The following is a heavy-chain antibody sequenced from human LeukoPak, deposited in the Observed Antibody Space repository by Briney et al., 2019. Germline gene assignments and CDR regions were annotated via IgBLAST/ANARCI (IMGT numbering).Heavy chain of an antibody. CDR3: ASRYYYYYYMDV. CDR1: GGSFSDYY. CDR2: INHSGST. V-gene: IGHV4-34*01. J-gene: IGHJ6*03. Sequence: SETLSLTCSVYGGSFSDYYWSWIRQPPGKGLEWIGEINHSGSTNYNPSLKSRVTISVDTSKNQFSLKLSSVTAADTAVYYCASRYYYYYYMDVWGKGTTVTISS.